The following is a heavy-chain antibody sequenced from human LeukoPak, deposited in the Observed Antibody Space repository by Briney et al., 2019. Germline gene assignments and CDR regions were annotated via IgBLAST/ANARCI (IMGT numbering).Heavy chain of an antibody. D-gene: IGHD1-26*01. Sequence: PAGSLRLYCVASEFIFRNYAMTWVRQAPGKGLEWVSTIRHNGEATYFEDSVKGRFTISGDNTKNTLYLQMNSLRAEDTAIYFCAKDAGPSGEGATPADWGQGTLVTVSS. CDR3: AKDAGPSGEGATPAD. V-gene: IGHV3-23*01. CDR1: EFIFRNYA. CDR2: IRHNGEAT. J-gene: IGHJ4*02.